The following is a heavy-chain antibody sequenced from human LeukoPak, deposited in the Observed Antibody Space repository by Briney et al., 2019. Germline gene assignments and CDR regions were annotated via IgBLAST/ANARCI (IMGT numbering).Heavy chain of an antibody. CDR2: IAYDGRIA. Sequence: PGRSLRLSCAASGFTFSRHGMHWVRLAPGKGLEWVAFIAYDGRIANYADSVKGRFTISRDNSKNTLYLQMNSLGAEDTAVYYCARGGLNYDSSGLFDYWGQGILVIVSS. CDR1: GFTFSRHG. CDR3: ARGGLNYDSSGLFDY. D-gene: IGHD3-22*01. J-gene: IGHJ4*02. V-gene: IGHV3-33*01.